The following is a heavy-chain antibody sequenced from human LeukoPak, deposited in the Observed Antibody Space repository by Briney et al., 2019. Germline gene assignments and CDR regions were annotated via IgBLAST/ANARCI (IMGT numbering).Heavy chain of an antibody. D-gene: IGHD4-17*01. CDR1: GGSISSYY. J-gene: IGHJ1*01. Sequence: SETLSLTCTVSGGSISSYYWSWIRQPPGKGLEWIGYIYYSGSTNYNPSLKSRVAISVDTSKNQFSLKLSSVTAADTAVYYCAREHDYGEGYFQYWGQGTLVTVSS. CDR3: AREHDYGEGYFQY. V-gene: IGHV4-59*12. CDR2: IYYSGST.